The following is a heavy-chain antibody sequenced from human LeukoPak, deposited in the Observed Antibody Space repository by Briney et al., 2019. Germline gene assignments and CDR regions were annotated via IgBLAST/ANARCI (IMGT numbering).Heavy chain of an antibody. J-gene: IGHJ6*02. CDR3: AKHYDDYKFGVDV. D-gene: IGHD3-3*01. CDR1: GYSISSGYY. CDR2: IYHSGST. Sequence: PSETLSLTCTVSGYSISSGYYWGWIRQPPGKGLEWIGSIYHSGSTYYNPSLKSRVTISVDTSKNQFSLKLSSVTAADTAVYYCAKHYDDYKFGVDVWGQGTAVTVSS. V-gene: IGHV4-38-2*02.